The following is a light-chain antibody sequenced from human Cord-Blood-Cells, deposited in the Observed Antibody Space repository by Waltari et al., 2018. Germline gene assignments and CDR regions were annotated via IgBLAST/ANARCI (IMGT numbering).Light chain of an antibody. J-gene: IGLJ2*01. CDR2: EDN. CDR1: SCSIASHY. V-gene: IGLV6-57*01. Sequence: NFMLTQPHSLSESPGKTVTISCTRSSCSIASHYVQWYQQRPGSSPTTVIYEDNQRPSGVPDRFSGSIDSSSNSASLTISGLKTEDEADYYCQSYDSSNQVFGGGTKLTVL. CDR3: QSYDSSNQV.